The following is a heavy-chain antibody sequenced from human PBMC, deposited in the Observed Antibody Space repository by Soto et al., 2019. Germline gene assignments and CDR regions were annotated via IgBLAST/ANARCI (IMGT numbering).Heavy chain of an antibody. D-gene: IGHD3-3*01. CDR1: GFTFTSSA. J-gene: IGHJ2*01. Sequence: SVKVSCKASGFTFTSSAMQWVRQARGQRLEWIGWIVVGSGNTNYAQKFEGRVTMSRDTSINTAYMELNNLISDDTAVYYCAREIRSGYYKYWYFDLWGRGTLVTVSS. V-gene: IGHV1-58*02. CDR2: IVVGSGNT. CDR3: AREIRSGYYKYWYFDL.